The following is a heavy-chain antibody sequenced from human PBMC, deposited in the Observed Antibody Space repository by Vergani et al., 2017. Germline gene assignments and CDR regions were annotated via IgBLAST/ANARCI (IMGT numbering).Heavy chain of an antibody. V-gene: IGHV3-23*03. CDR1: GFTFSSYA. D-gene: IGHD4-17*01. Sequence: EVQLLESGGGLVQPGGSLRLSCAASGFTFSSYAMSWVRQAPGKGLEWVSVIYSGGSSTYYADSVKGRFTISRDNSKNTLYLQMNSLSAEDTAVYYCAKDLFGTVTTSLSYMDVWGKGTTVTVSS. CDR2: IYSGGSST. CDR3: AKDLFGTVTTSLSYMDV. J-gene: IGHJ6*03.